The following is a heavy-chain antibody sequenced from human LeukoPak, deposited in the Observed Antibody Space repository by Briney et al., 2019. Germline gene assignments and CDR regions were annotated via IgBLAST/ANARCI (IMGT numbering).Heavy chain of an antibody. CDR3: ARGPARFDH. Sequence: ASVKVSCKASGYTFTSYGISWVRQAPGQGLEWMGWISAYNGNTNYAQKLQGRVAMTRNLSIDTAYLELNSLRSDDSAVYYCARGPARFDHWGQGSLVTVSS. J-gene: IGHJ4*02. CDR1: GYTFTSYG. V-gene: IGHV1-18*01. CDR2: ISAYNGNT.